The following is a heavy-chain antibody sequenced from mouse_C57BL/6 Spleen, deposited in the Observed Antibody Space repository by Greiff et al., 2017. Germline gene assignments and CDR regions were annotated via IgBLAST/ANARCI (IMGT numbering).Heavy chain of an antibody. CDR1: GYTFTEYT. V-gene: IGHV1-62-2*01. CDR2: FYPGSGSI. Sequence: VKLVESGAELVKPGASVKLSCKASGYTFTEYTIHWVKQRSGQGLEWIGWFYPGSGSIKYNEKFKDKATLTADKSSSTVYMELSRLTSEDSAVYFCARHEEEDLLDGYAMDYWGQGTSVTVSS. CDR3: ARHEEEDLLDGYAMDY. J-gene: IGHJ4*01. D-gene: IGHD2-1*01.